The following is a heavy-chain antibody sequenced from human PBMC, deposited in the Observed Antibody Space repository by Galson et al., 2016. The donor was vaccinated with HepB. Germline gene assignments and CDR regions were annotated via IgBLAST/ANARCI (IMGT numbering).Heavy chain of an antibody. D-gene: IGHD2-15*01. CDR3: ARDELVVVLGAPYNYHGLDV. CDR2: IMPLFGTT. Sequence: SVKVSCTVSGGTSNIYEISWVRQAPGQGLEWMGGIMPLFGTTNYAKKFQGRVTITADASTSTVYMEMSSLRSEDTAVYYCARDELVVVLGAPYNYHGLDVWGQGTTVTVSS. J-gene: IGHJ6*02. CDR1: GGTSNIYE. V-gene: IGHV1-69*13.